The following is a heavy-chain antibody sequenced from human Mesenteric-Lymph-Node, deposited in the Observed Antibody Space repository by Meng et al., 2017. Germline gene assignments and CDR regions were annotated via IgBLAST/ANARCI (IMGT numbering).Heavy chain of an antibody. J-gene: IGHJ4*02. CDR1: GGSFSGYY. D-gene: IGHD1-7*01. Sequence: GQLQQWGAGLLKPSETLSLTCAVYGGSFSGYYWSWVRQASGKGLGWVGHIKQKTKNYATTYSASVKGRFTISRDDSESTAYLQMNSLKADDTAVYYCTGELHDDFWGQGTQVTVSS. CDR3: TGELHDDF. CDR2: IKQKTKNYAT. V-gene: IGHV3-73*01.